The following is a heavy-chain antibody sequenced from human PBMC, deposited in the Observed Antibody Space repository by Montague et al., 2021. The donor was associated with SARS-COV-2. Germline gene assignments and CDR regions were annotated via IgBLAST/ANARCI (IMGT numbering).Heavy chain of an antibody. CDR2: INHSGST. V-gene: IGHV4-34*01. J-gene: IGHJ6*02. CDR3: VRVRYYGSGTSLGMDV. D-gene: IGHD3-10*01. CDR1: GGSFSGYY. Sequence: SETLSLTCAVYGGSFSGYYWGWIRQPPGKGLEWIGEINHSGSTNYNPSLKSRVTISVDTSKNQFSLKLSSVTAADTAVYYCVRVRYYGSGTSLGMDVWGQGTTVTVSS.